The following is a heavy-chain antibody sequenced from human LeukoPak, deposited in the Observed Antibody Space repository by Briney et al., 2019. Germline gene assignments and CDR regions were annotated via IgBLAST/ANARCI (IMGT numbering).Heavy chain of an antibody. CDR3: ARERPIPYYMDV. D-gene: IGHD6-6*01. CDR1: GGSFSGHY. CDR2: INHSGST. J-gene: IGHJ6*03. Sequence: PSETLSLTCAVYGGSFSGHYWSWIRQPPGKGLEWIGEINHSGSTNYNPSLKSRVTISVDTSKNQFSLKLSSVTAADTAVYYCARERPIPYYMDVWGKGTTVTVSS. V-gene: IGHV4-34*01.